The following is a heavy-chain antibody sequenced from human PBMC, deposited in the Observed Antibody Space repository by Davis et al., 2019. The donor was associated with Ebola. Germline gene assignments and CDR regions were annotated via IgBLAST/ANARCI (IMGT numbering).Heavy chain of an antibody. J-gene: IGHJ6*02. CDR1: GDSVSSNSAS. V-gene: IGHV6-1*01. CDR3: ARDAAATFGMDV. Sequence: SQTLSLTCAISGDSVSSNSASWNWIRQSPSRGLGWLGRTYYRSKWYTDHAVSVKSRMTINPDTSKNQFSLQLNSVTPEDTAVYYCARDAAATFGMDVWGQGTTVTVSS. CDR2: TYYRSKWYT. D-gene: IGHD2-15*01.